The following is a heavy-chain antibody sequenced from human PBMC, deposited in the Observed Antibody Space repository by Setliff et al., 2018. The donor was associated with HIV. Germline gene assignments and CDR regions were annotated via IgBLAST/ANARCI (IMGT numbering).Heavy chain of an antibody. CDR2: VYYSGTT. V-gene: IGHV4-59*01. CDR3: ARKYLVNVFDY. Sequence: PSETLSLTCSVSGGSLSSYYWSWIRLPPGKGLEWIGYVYYSGTTNYNPSLKSRVSMSVDTSKNQFSLRLSSVTAADTAVYYCARKYLVNVFDYWGQGMLVTVSS. D-gene: IGHD3-22*01. CDR1: GGSLSSYY. J-gene: IGHJ4*02.